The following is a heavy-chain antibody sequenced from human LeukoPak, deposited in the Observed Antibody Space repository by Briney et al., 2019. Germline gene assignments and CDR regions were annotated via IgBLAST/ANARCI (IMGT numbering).Heavy chain of an antibody. V-gene: IGHV3-23*01. Sequence: GGSLRLSCAASGFTFSTYAMSWVRQAPGKGLEWVSTISGSGANTYYADSVRGRFTISRDNSKNTLYLHMNSLTAEDTAVYYCARASGDIVETATMGSYWGQGTLVTVSS. CDR1: GFTFSTYA. J-gene: IGHJ4*02. CDR2: ISGSGANT. D-gene: IGHD5-18*01. CDR3: ARASGDIVETATMGSY.